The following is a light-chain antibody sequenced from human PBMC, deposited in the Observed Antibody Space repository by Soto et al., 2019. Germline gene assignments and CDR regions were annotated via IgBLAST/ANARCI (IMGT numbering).Light chain of an antibody. CDR1: QSVLYSSNNKNY. V-gene: IGKV4-1*01. J-gene: IGKJ2*02. CDR2: WAS. CDR3: QQYYSTPCT. Sequence: DIVMTQSPDSLAVSLGERATINCKSSQSVLYSSNNKNYLAWYQQKPGQPPKLLIYWASTRESGVPDRFSGSGSGTDFTLTISSLQAEDVAVYSCQQYYSTPCTFGQGTKLEIK.